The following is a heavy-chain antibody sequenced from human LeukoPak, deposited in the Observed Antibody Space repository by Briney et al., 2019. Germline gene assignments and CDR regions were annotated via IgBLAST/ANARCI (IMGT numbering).Heavy chain of an antibody. J-gene: IGHJ6*02. CDR2: IYYSGST. V-gene: IGHV4-31*03. CDR1: GGSISSSFYY. CDR3: ARGFDFWSGYWVSGRYYYGMDV. D-gene: IGHD3-3*01. Sequence: SETLSLTCTVSGGSISSSFYYWGWIRQHPGKGLEWIGYIYYSGSTYYNPSLKSRVTISVDTSKNQFSLKLSSVTAADTAVYYCARGFDFWSGYWVSGRYYYGMDVWGQGTTVTVSS.